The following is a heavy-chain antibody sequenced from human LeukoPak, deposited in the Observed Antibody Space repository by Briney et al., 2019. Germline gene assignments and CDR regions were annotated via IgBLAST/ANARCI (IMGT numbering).Heavy chain of an antibody. D-gene: IGHD3-3*01. CDR3: ARSRITTGIHWFDP. V-gene: IGHV5-51*01. CDR2: IYPGDSDT. J-gene: IGHJ5*02. CDR1: GYSFTTYW. Sequence: GESLKISWKGSGYSFTTYWIGWVRQMPGKGLEWMGIIYPGDSDTRYSPSFQGQVTISVDKSISTAYLQWSSLKASNTAMYYCARSRITTGIHWFDPWGQGTLVTVSS.